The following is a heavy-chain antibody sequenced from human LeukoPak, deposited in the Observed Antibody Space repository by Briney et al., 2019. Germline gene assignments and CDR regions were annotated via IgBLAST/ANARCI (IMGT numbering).Heavy chain of an antibody. J-gene: IGHJ4*02. V-gene: IGHV4-59*08. D-gene: IGHD6-19*01. Sequence: SETLSLTCTVSGGSISSYYWSWIRQPPGKGLEWIGYLYFTENTNYNPSLKSRVTISADTSKNQFSLKLNSVTAADTAVYYCARLLASCSSGWPYYFDYWGQGILVTVSS. CDR1: GGSISSYY. CDR2: LYFTENT. CDR3: ARLLASCSSGWPYYFDY.